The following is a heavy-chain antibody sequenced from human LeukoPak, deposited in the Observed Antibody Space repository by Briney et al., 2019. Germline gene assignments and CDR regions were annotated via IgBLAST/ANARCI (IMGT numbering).Heavy chain of an antibody. CDR3: AKVLDTAMAY. J-gene: IGHJ4*02. Sequence: PGGSLRLSCAASGFTFSSYGMHWVRQAPGKGLEWVAVISYDGSNKYYADSVKGRFTISRDNFKNTLYLQMNSLRAEDTAVYYCAKVLDTAMAYWGQGTLVTVSS. CDR2: ISYDGSNK. V-gene: IGHV3-30*18. CDR1: GFTFSSYG. D-gene: IGHD5-18*01.